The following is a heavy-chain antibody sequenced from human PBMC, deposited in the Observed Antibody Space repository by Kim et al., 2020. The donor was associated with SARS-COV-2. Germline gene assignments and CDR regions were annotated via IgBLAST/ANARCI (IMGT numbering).Heavy chain of an antibody. V-gene: IGHV1-3*02. Sequence: YAPDFRGRVTITTDTSATTAYMEVSSLRSEETAVYYCARYYGSGWIPFDYWGQGTLVTVSS. CDR3: ARYYGSGWIPFDY. J-gene: IGHJ4*02. D-gene: IGHD6-19*01.